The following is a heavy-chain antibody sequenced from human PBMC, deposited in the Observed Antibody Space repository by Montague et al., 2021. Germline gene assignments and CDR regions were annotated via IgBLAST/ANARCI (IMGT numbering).Heavy chain of an antibody. D-gene: IGHD5-18*01. Sequence: SLRLSCAASGFSFSSLWMHWVRQAPGKGLVWVSQITSDGSDTNYADSVKGRFTISRDNAKSTLYLQMNSLRDEDTAVYYCVRDRPTAWFHSWGQGTLVTVSS. CDR3: VRDRPTAWFHS. J-gene: IGHJ5*01. V-gene: IGHV3-74*01. CDR1: GFSFSSLW. CDR2: ITSDGSDT.